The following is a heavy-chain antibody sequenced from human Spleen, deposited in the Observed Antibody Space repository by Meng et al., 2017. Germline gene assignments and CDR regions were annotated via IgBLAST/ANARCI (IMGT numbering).Heavy chain of an antibody. V-gene: IGHV3-21*01. CDR2: ISSSGGYI. D-gene: IGHD3-22*01. Sequence: GESLKISCAASGFTFSNAWMTWVRQAPGKGLEWVSSISSSGGYIYYADSVKGRFTISRDNAKNSLYLQMNSLKDEDTAVYYCARGVDGSVGLYFLHWGQGTLVTVSS. J-gene: IGHJ1*01. CDR3: ARGVDGSVGLYFLH. CDR1: GFTFSNAW.